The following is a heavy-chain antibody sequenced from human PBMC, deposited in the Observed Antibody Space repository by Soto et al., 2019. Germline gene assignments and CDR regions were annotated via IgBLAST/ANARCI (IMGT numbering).Heavy chain of an antibody. Sequence: PGGSLRLSCAASGFTFSSYAMSWVRQTPGKGLEGVSTRGGSGVITFYADSVKGRFTISRDNSKNTLSLQMNYLRAEDTATYYCAKRGNHCNGGSCNSDSWGPGTLVTVS. CDR1: GFTFSSYA. V-gene: IGHV3-23*01. CDR3: AKRGNHCNGGSCNSDS. CDR2: RGGSGVIT. D-gene: IGHD2-15*01. J-gene: IGHJ4*02.